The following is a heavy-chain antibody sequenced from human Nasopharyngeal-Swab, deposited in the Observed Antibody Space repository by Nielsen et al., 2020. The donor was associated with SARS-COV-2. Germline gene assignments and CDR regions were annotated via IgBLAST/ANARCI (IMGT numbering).Heavy chain of an antibody. CDR1: GGTFSSYA. V-gene: IGHV1-69*13. Sequence: SVKVSCKASGGTFSSYAISWVRQAPGRGLEWMGGIIPIFGTANYAQKFQGRVTITADESTSTAYMELSSLRSEDTAVYYCASRPYSSSSGDYYYGMDVWGQGTTVTVSS. CDR3: ASRPYSSSSGDYYYGMDV. D-gene: IGHD6-6*01. CDR2: IIPIFGTA. J-gene: IGHJ6*02.